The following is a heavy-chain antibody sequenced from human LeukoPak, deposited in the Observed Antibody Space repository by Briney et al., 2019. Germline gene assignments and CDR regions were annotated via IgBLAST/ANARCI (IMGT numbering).Heavy chain of an antibody. CDR3: ARLYYYGSGSSLPFDY. D-gene: IGHD3-10*01. J-gene: IGHJ4*02. CDR1: GGSISSYY. CDR2: IYYSGIT. V-gene: IGHV4-59*01. Sequence: PSETLSLTCTVSGGSISSYYWSWIRQPPGKGLEWIGYIYYSGITKHNPSLQSRITVSIDTSKNQFSLRLRSVTAADTAVYYCARLYYYGSGSSLPFDYWGQGTLVTVSS.